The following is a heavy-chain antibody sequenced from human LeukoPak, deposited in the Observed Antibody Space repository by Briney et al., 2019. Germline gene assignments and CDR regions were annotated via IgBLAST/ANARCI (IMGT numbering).Heavy chain of an antibody. V-gene: IGHV1-18*01. CDR1: GYTFTSYG. CDR2: ISAYNGNT. Sequence: ASVKLSCKASGYTFTSYGISWVRQAPGQGLEWMGWISAYNGNTNYAQKHQGRVTMTTDTSTSTAYMELRSLRSDDTAVYYCARVPPEYISSSWYCLDYWGQGTLVTVSS. CDR3: ARVPPEYISSSWYCLDY. D-gene: IGHD6-13*01. J-gene: IGHJ4*02.